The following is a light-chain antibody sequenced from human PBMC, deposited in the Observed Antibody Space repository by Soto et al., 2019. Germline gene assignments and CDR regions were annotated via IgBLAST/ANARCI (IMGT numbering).Light chain of an antibody. CDR2: QDG. V-gene: IGLV3-1*01. Sequence: SYDLTQPPSVSVSPGQTASITCSGDKLGDTYTCWYQQKPGQSPVLVIYQDGKRPSGIPERFSGSSSGNTATLTISGTQAMDEADYYCQAWHSTTPVIFGGGTQLTVL. CDR1: KLGDTY. CDR3: QAWHSTTPVI. J-gene: IGLJ2*01.